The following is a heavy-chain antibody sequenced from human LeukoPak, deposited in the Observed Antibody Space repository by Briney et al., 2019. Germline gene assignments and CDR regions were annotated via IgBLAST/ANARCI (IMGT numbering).Heavy chain of an antibody. CDR3: ARGRDDCSSTSCYPRHFDY. D-gene: IGHD2-2*01. V-gene: IGHV3-11*04. CDR1: GFTFSDYY. J-gene: IGHJ4*02. CDR2: ISSSGSTI. Sequence: GGSLRVSCAASGFTFSDYYMSWIRQAPGKGMEWVSYISSSGSTIYYADSVKGRFTISRDNAKNSLYLQMNSLRAEDTAVYYCARGRDDCSSTSCYPRHFDYWGQGTLVTVSS.